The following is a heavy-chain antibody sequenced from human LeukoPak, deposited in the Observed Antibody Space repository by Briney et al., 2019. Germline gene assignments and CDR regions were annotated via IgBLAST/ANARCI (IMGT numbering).Heavy chain of an antibody. CDR1: GDPISGFY. D-gene: IGHD4-11*01. Sequence: SETLSLTCTVSGDPISGFYWAWIRQPPGRGLEWIGYTYYSASTNYNPSLKSRVTISSDTSKKQFSLKMSSVTAADTAVYCCARGQMTAVPLLDYWGQGALVTVSS. J-gene: IGHJ4*02. CDR3: ARGQMTAVPLLDY. CDR2: TYYSAST. V-gene: IGHV4-59*01.